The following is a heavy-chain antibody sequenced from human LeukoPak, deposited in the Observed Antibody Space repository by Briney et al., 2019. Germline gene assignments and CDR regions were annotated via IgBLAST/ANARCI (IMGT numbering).Heavy chain of an antibody. CDR3: ARFKRYCSGGSCYYYYYYYMDV. CDR1: GGSFSGYY. CDR2: INHSGST. J-gene: IGHJ6*03. Sequence: SETLSLICAVYGGSFSGYYWSWIRQPPGKGLEWIGEINHSGSTNYNPSLKSRVTISVDTSKNQFSLKLSSVTAADTAVYYCARFKRYCSGGSCYYYYYYYMDVWGKGTTVTVSS. D-gene: IGHD2-15*01. V-gene: IGHV4-34*01.